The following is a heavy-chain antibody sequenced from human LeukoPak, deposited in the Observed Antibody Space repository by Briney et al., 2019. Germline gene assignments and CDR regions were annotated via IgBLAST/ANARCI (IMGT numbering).Heavy chain of an antibody. V-gene: IGHV5-51*01. CDR2: IYPGDSDT. J-gene: IGHJ3*02. D-gene: IGHD3-22*01. Sequence: GESLKISCKGSGYSFTSYWIGWVRQMPGKGLEWMGIIYPGDSDTRYSPSFQGQVTISADKSISTAYLQWSSLKASDTAMYYCARQERFHYDSSGNRFDIWGQGTMVTVSS. CDR3: ARQERFHYDSSGNRFDI. CDR1: GYSFTSYW.